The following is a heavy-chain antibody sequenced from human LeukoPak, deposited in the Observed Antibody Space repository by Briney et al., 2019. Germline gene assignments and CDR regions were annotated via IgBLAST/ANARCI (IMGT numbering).Heavy chain of an antibody. D-gene: IGHD6-19*01. CDR2: INPNSGGT. J-gene: IGHJ4*02. CDR3: ARDQVLYSSGWYASVEIDY. V-gene: IGHV1-2*02. CDR1: GYTFTGYY. Sequence: ASVKVSCRASGYTFTGYYMHWVRQAPGQGLEWMGWINPNSGGTNYAQKFQGRVTMTRDTSISTAYMELSRLRSDDTAVYYCARDQVLYSSGWYASVEIDYWGQGTLVTVSS.